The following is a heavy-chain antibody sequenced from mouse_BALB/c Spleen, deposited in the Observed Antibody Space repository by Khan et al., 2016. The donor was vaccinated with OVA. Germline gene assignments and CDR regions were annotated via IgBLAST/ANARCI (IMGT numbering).Heavy chain of an antibody. Sequence: VQLKESGPELVKPGASVKMSCKPSGYIFTNYVLHWVKQKPGQGLEWIGYINPYNGGTKYNEKFKGKATLASDKSSITASMELSSLTSEDSAVYYCARGNWQSYYFDYWGQGTTLTLSS. CDR3: ARGNWQSYYFDY. D-gene: IGHD4-1*01. CDR1: GYIFTNYV. CDR2: INPYNGGT. J-gene: IGHJ2*01. V-gene: IGHV1S136*01.